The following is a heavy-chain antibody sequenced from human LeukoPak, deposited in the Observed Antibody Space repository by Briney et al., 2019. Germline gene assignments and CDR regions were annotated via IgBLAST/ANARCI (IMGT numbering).Heavy chain of an antibody. Sequence: ASVKVSCKASGYTFTSYGISWVRQAPGQGLEWMGWISAYNGNTNYAQKLQGRVTMTTDTSTSTAYMELRSLRSDDTAVYYCARDLAWDPSGGAFDIWGQGTMVTVSS. CDR1: GYTFTSYG. V-gene: IGHV1-18*01. CDR3: ARDLAWDPSGGAFDI. CDR2: ISAYNGNT. D-gene: IGHD1-26*01. J-gene: IGHJ3*02.